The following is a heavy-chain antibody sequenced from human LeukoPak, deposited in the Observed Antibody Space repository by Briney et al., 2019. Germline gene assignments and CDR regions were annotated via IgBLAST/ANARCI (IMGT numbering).Heavy chain of an antibody. CDR3: AIPYDSSGYYDFGY. CDR2: INPNSGGT. J-gene: IGHJ4*02. V-gene: IGHV1-2*06. Sequence: ASVKVSCKASGYTFTGYYMHWVRQAPGQGLEWMGRINPNSGGTNYAQKFQGRVTMTRDTSISTAYMELSRLRSGDTAVYYCAIPYDSSGYYDFGYWGQGTLVTVSS. CDR1: GYTFTGYY. D-gene: IGHD3-22*01.